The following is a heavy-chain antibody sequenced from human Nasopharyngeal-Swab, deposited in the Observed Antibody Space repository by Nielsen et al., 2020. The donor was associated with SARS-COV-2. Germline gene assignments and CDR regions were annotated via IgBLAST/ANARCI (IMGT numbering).Heavy chain of an antibody. J-gene: IGHJ6*02. CDR2: IYPGDSDT. CDR1: GYSFTSYW. V-gene: IGHV5-51*01. D-gene: IGHD3-10*01. CDR3: VRRRGGSGTHYYGMDV. Sequence: GESLKISCKGSGYSFTSYWIGWGRQMPGKGQEWMGIIYPGDSDTRYSPSFQGQVTISADKSISTAYLQWSSLKASDTAMYYCVRRRGGSGTHYYGMDVWGQGTTVTVSS.